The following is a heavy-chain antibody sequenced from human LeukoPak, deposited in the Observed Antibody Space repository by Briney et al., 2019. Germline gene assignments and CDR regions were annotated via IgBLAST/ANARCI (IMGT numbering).Heavy chain of an antibody. J-gene: IGHJ4*01. CDR3: ARDGTAAGLYFDL. D-gene: IGHD6-13*01. CDR2: IRQDGGEK. Sequence: GGSLRLSCAVSGFTFSDYWVNWVRQAPGKGLELVASIRQDGGEKSYVDSVKGRFTISRDNTKNSLYLQMSSLRAEDTAVYYCARDGTAAGLYFDLWGQGTLVTVSS. V-gene: IGHV3-7*01. CDR1: GFTFSDYW.